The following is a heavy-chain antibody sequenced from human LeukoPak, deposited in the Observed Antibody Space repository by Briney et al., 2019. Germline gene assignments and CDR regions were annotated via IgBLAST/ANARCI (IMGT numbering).Heavy chain of an antibody. V-gene: IGHV4-31*03. CDR2: IYYSGST. CDR3: ASASSDYYGSGSYYKFPYYYYGMDV. Sequence: SQTLSLTCTVSGGSISSGGYYWSWIRQHPGKGLEWIGYIYYSGSTYYNPSLKSRVTISVDTSKNQFSLKLSSVTAADTAVYYCASASSDYYGSGSYYKFPYYYYGMDVWGKGTTVTVSS. D-gene: IGHD3-10*01. J-gene: IGHJ6*04. CDR1: GGSISSGGYY.